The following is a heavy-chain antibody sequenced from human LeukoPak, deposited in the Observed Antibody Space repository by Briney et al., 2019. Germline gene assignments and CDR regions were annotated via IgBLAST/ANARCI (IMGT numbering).Heavy chain of an antibody. Sequence: SVKVSCKASGGTFSSYAISWVRQAPGQGLEWMGRIIPIFGTANCAQKFQGRVTITTDESTSTAYMELSSLRSEDTAVYYCASAPEYYDFWSGLGDWGQGTLVTVSS. D-gene: IGHD3-3*01. CDR1: GGTFSSYA. V-gene: IGHV1-69*05. CDR3: ASAPEYYDFWSGLGD. J-gene: IGHJ4*02. CDR2: IIPIFGTA.